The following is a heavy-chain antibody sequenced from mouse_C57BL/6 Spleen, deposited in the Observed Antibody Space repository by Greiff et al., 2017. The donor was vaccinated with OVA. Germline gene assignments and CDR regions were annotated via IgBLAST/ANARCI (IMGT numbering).Heavy chain of an antibody. V-gene: IGHV5-9-1*02. Sequence: EVQLVESGEGLVKPGGSLKLSCAASGFTFSSYAMSWVRQTPEKRLEWVAYISSGGDYIYYADTVKGRFTISRDNARNTLYLQMSSLKSEDTAMYYCTRERGYYDYDRDSYFDYWGQGTTLTVSS. J-gene: IGHJ2*01. D-gene: IGHD2-4*01. CDR1: GFTFSSYA. CDR3: TRERGYYDYDRDSYFDY. CDR2: ISSGGDYI.